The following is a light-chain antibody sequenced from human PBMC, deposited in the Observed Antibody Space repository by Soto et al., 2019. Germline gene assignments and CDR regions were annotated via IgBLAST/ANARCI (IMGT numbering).Light chain of an antibody. CDR2: NSH. CDR1: RSNIGSNN. Sequence: QSVLTQPPSASGIPGQRVTISCSGSRSNIGSNNVNWYQQLPGTAPRLLTFNSHLRPSGVPDRFSGSKSGTSASLAISGLQSEDEGDYYCAAWDDSLDGYVFGTGTKVTVL. V-gene: IGLV1-44*01. J-gene: IGLJ1*01. CDR3: AAWDDSLDGYV.